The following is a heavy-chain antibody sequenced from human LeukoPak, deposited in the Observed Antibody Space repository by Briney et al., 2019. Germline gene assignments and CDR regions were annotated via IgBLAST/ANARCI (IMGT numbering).Heavy chain of an antibody. CDR2: IYYSGST. CDR1: GGSFSGYY. Sequence: SETLSLTCAVYGGSFSGYYWSWIRQPPGKGLEWIGYIYYSGSTNYNPSLKTRVTISIDTSKNQFSLKLSSLTAADTAVYYCARDSSGTYYTHDAFDIWGQGTMVTVSS. D-gene: IGHD1-26*01. J-gene: IGHJ3*02. CDR3: ARDSSGTYYTHDAFDI. V-gene: IGHV4-59*01.